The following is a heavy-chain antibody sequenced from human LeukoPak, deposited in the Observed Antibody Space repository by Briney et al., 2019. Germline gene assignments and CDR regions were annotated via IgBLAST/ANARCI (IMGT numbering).Heavy chain of an antibody. CDR3: AGEGEYGDSYS. J-gene: IGHJ5*02. D-gene: IGHD2-21*01. Sequence: SGTLSLTCAVSGGSISSSNWWSWVRQPPGKGLEWIGEIYHSGSTNYNPSLKSRVTISVDKSKNQFSLSLTSVTAADTAIYYCAGEGEYGDSYSWGQGALVIVSA. V-gene: IGHV4-4*02. CDR2: IYHSGST. CDR1: GGSISSSNW.